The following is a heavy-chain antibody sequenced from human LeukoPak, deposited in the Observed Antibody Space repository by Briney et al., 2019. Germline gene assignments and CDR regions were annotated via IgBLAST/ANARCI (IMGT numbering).Heavy chain of an antibody. CDR1: GYTFTEYY. J-gene: IGHJ5*01. D-gene: IGHD6-13*01. V-gene: IGHV1-2*02. CDR3: ARDMAPSGSWWFDS. CDR2: ITLSTGDI. Sequence: DSVKVSCKAPGYTFTEYYLHWLRQAPGQGLEWMGWITLSTGDIFYAQNFQGRVTMTRDTSISTAYMQLGSLKSDDTAVYYCARDMAPSGSWWFDSWGQGTLVTVSS.